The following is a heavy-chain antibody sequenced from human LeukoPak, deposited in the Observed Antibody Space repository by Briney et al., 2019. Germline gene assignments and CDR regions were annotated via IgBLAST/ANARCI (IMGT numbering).Heavy chain of an antibody. V-gene: IGHV3-21*01. J-gene: IGHJ3*02. D-gene: IGHD3-22*01. Sequence: GGSLRLSCAASGFTFSSYSMNWVRHAPGKGLEWVSSISSSSYIYYADSVKGRFTISRDNAKNSLYLQMNSLRAEDTAVYYCARDFYDSSGYNDAFDIWGQGTMVTVSS. CDR1: GFTFSSYS. CDR3: ARDFYDSSGYNDAFDI. CDR2: ISSSSYI.